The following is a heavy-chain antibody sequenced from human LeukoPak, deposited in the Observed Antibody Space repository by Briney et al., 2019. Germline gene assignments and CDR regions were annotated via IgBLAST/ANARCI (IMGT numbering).Heavy chain of an antibody. CDR1: GGTFSSYA. V-gene: IGHV1-18*01. CDR3: ATLTYYYYMDV. CDR2: ISAYNGNT. J-gene: IGHJ6*03. Sequence: ASVKVSCKASGGTFSSYAISWVRQAPGQGLEWMGWISAYNGNTNYAQKLQGRVTMTTDTSTSTAYMELRSLRSDDTAVYYCATLTYYYYMDVWGKGTTVTVSS.